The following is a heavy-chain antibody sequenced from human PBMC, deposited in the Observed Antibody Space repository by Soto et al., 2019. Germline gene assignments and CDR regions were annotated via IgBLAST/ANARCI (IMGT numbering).Heavy chain of an antibody. Sequence: PSEXLSXTCAVYGXXFRGXYWSWIRQPPGEGLDWIGEINYSGDTNYKPSLKSRVTISVDTSKNQFSLKLSSVTAADTALYYCARGDGLQSDYWGQGTLVTVSS. V-gene: IGHV4-34*01. CDR3: ARGDGLQSDY. D-gene: IGHD4-4*01. CDR1: GXXFRGXY. CDR2: INYSGDT. J-gene: IGHJ4*02.